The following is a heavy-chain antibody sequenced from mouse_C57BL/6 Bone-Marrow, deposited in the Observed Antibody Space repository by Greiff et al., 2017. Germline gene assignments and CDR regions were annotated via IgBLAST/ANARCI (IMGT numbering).Heavy chain of an antibody. CDR1: GYTFTSYW. CDR3: ARGNWGDY. D-gene: IGHD4-1*01. CDR2: IDPSDSYT. Sequence: QVQLQQSGAELVKPGASVKLSCKASGYTFTSYWMQWVKQRPGQGLEWIGEIDPSDSYTNYNQKFKGKATLTVDTSSSTAYMQLSSLTSEDSAVYYCARGNWGDYWGQGTTLTVSS. V-gene: IGHV1-50*01. J-gene: IGHJ2*01.